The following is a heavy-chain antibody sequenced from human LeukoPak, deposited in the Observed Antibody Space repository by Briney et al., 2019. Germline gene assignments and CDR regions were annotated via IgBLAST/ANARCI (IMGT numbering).Heavy chain of an antibody. V-gene: IGHV4-59*13. CDR2: IYYCGTT. Sequence: SETLSLTCTVSSGSISSYYWSWIRQTPGKELEWIGYIYYCGTTNYNPSLNSRVTISLDASNKELSLTLRSVTAEDTAVYYCASLELIGEKRGAFHTWGQGTMVTVSS. CDR1: SGSISSYY. CDR3: ASLELIGEKRGAFHT. J-gene: IGHJ3*02. D-gene: IGHD1-26*01.